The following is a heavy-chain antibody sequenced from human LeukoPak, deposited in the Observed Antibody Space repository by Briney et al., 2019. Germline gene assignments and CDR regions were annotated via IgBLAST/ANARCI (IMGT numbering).Heavy chain of an antibody. J-gene: IGHJ4*02. CDR2: IWYDGSNK. D-gene: IGHD6-13*01. CDR3: AKDLVIAAAAPYYFDY. CDR1: GFTFSSYG. V-gene: IGHV3-33*06. Sequence: PGGSLRLSCAASGFTFSSYGMHWVRQAPGKGLEWVAVIWYDGSNKYYADSVKGRFTISRDNSKNTLYLQMNSLRAEDTAVYYCAKDLVIAAAAPYYFDYWGQGTLVTVSS.